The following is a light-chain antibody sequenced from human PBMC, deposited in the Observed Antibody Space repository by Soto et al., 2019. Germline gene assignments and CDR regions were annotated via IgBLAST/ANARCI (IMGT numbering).Light chain of an antibody. CDR3: AAWDDSLNGVV. CDR2: SNN. Sequence: QAVVTQPPSASGTPGQRVTISCSGRSSNIGINTVNWYQQLPGTAPKLLIYSNNQRPSGVPDRFSGSKSGTSASLAISGLQSEDEADYYCAAWDDSLNGVVFGGGTKLTVL. V-gene: IGLV1-44*01. CDR1: SSNIGINT. J-gene: IGLJ2*01.